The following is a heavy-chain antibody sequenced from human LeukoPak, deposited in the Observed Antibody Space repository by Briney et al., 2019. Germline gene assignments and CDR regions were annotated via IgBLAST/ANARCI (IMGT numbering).Heavy chain of an antibody. Sequence: SVKVSCKASGGTFSSYAIGWVRQAPGQGLEWMGGIIPIFGTANYAQKFQGRVTITADESTSTAYMELSSLRSEDTAVYYCARSLFIVGATRGYFDYWGQGTLVTVSS. CDR2: IIPIFGTA. J-gene: IGHJ4*02. D-gene: IGHD1-26*01. CDR1: GGTFSSYA. V-gene: IGHV1-69*13. CDR3: ARSLFIVGATRGYFDY.